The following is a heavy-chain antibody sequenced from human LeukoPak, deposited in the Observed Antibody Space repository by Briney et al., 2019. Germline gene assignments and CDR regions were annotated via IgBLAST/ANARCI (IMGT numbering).Heavy chain of an antibody. CDR2: IYYSGST. D-gene: IGHD6-19*01. J-gene: IGHJ5*02. CDR3: ASIPVAGTKGGDWFDP. Sequence: SETLSLTCTVSGGSISTYYWGWIRQPPGKGLEWIGSIYYSGSTYYNPSLKSRVTISVDTSKNQFSLKLSSVTAADTAVYYCASIPVAGTKGGDWFDPWGQGTLVTVSS. V-gene: IGHV4-39*01. CDR1: GGSISTYY.